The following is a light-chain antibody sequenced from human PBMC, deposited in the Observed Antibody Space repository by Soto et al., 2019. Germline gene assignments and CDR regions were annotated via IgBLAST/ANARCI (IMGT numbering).Light chain of an antibody. CDR1: QGISSY. V-gene: IGKV1-9*01. CDR2: AAY. J-gene: IGKJ2*01. Sequence: DIQLTQSPSFLSASVGDRVTITCRASQGISSYLAWYQQKPGKAPKLLIYAAYTLQSGVTSRFSGSGSGTEGTLTISSLQPEDFATYYCQQLNSYPPYTFGQGTKLEIK. CDR3: QQLNSYPPYT.